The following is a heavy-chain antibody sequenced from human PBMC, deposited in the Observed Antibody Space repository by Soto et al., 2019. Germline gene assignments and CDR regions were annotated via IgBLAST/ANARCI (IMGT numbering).Heavy chain of an antibody. CDR2: ISSSSSYI. CDR1: GFTFSSYS. D-gene: IGHD2-21*01. CDR3: AARSSCGGDCYYGMDV. Sequence: EVQLVESGGGLVKPGGSLRLSCAASGFTFSSYSMNWVRQAPGKGLEWVSSISSSSSYIYYADSVKGRFTISRDNAKNSRYLQMNSLRAEDTAVYYCAARSSCGGDCYYGMDVWGQGTTVTVSS. J-gene: IGHJ6*02. V-gene: IGHV3-21*01.